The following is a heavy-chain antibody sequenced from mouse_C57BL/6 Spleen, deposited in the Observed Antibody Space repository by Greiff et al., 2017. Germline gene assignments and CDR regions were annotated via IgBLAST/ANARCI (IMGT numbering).Heavy chain of an antibody. J-gene: IGHJ2*01. V-gene: IGHV1-50*01. CDR2: IDPSDSYT. CDR3: ARKGVGHYFDY. CDR1: GYTFTSYW. D-gene: IGHD1-1*02. Sequence: QVQLQQPGAELVKPGASVKLSCKASGYTFTSYWMQWVKQRPGQGLEWIGEIDPSDSYTNYNQKFKGKATLTVDTSSSTAYMQLSSLTSEDSAVYYGARKGVGHYFDYWGQGTTLTVSS.